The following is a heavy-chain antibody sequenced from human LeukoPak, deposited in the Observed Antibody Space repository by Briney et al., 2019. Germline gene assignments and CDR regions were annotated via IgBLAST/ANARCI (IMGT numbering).Heavy chain of an antibody. J-gene: IGHJ3*02. CDR3: ARTYYDILTGLLDAFDI. CDR1: GYTFTSYA. V-gene: IGHV7-4-1*02. D-gene: IGHD3-9*01. CDR2: INTNTGNP. Sequence: ASVKVSCKASGYTFTSYAMNWVRQAPGQGLVWMGWINTNTGNPTYAQGFTGRFVFSLDTSVSTAYLQISSLKAEDTAVYYCARTYYDILTGLLDAFDIWGQGTMVTVSS.